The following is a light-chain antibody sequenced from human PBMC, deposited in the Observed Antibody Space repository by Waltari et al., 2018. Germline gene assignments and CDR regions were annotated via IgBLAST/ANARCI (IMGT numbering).Light chain of an antibody. CDR3: QQYNSDLGT. V-gene: IGKV1-5*03. Sequence: DIQMTQSPSTLSASVGDRVTITCRASQSISSWLAWYQQKPGKAPKPLIYKASSLESGVPSRFSGSGSGTEFTLTISSLQPDDFATYYCQQYNSDLGTFGQGTKVEIK. CDR2: KAS. J-gene: IGKJ1*01. CDR1: QSISSW.